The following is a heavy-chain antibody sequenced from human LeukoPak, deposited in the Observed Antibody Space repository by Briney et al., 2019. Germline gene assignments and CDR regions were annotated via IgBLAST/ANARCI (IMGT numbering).Heavy chain of an antibody. CDR1: GYTFTSYA. D-gene: IGHD3-22*01. CDR3: ASPTNRYYYDSSGYLNAFDI. Sequence: ASVKVSCKASGYTFTSYAMNWVRQAPGQGLEWMGWINTNTGNPTYAQGFTGRFVFSLDTPVSTAYLQISSLKAEDTAVYYCASPTNRYYYDSSGYLNAFDIWGQGTMVTVSS. CDR2: INTNTGNP. J-gene: IGHJ3*02. V-gene: IGHV7-4-1*02.